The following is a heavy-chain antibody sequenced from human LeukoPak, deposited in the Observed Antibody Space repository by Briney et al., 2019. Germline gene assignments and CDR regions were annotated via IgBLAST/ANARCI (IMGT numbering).Heavy chain of an antibody. CDR3: AAPYCSSTSCLEYFQH. CDR1: GYTFTGYY. V-gene: IGHV1-2*02. J-gene: IGHJ1*01. CDR2: INPNSGGT. D-gene: IGHD2-2*01. Sequence: ASVKVSCKASGYTFTGYYMHWVRQAPGQGLEWMGWINPNSGGTNYAQKFQGRVTMTRDTSISTAYMELSRLRSDDTAVYYCAAPYCSSTSCLEYFQHWGQGTLVTVSS.